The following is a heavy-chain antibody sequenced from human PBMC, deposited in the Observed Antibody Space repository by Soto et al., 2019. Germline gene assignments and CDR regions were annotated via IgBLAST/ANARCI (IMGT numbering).Heavy chain of an antibody. CDR3: ARVVYPVTTYGFLFDAFDI. Sequence: PGGSLRLSCAASGFTFSDYYMSWIRQAPGKGLEWVSYISSSSSYTNYADSVKGRFTISRDNAKNSLYLQMNSLRAEDTAVYYCARVVYPVTTYGFLFDAFDIWGQGTMVTVSS. CDR2: ISSSSSYT. J-gene: IGHJ3*02. V-gene: IGHV3-11*06. D-gene: IGHD4-17*01. CDR1: GFTFSDYY.